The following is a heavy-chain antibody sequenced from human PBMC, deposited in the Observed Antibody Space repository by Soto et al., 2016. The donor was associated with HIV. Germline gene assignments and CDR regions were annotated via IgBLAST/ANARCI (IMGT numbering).Heavy chain of an antibody. Sequence: EVQLLESGGSLVQPGGSLRLSCAASGFTFKTYAMNWVRQAPGKGLEWVSSISPGGVTTYYADSVKGRFTISTDTSKNTLFLQMNRLRADDAAVYYCTKSGYCGGNSCSGVFLSASWGQGTLVIVSS. J-gene: IGHJ5*02. CDR3: TKSGYCGGNSCSGVFLSAS. CDR1: GFTFKTYA. D-gene: IGHD2-15*01. CDR2: ISPGGVTT. V-gene: IGHV3-23*01.